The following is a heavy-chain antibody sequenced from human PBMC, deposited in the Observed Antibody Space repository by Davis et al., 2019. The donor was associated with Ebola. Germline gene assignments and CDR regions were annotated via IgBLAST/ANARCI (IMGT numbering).Heavy chain of an antibody. CDR3: AKDPPRGIVVTPFDY. J-gene: IGHJ4*02. Sequence: PGGSLRLSCAASGFTFNTYGMHWVRQAPGKGLEWVSFISFDGINKYYADSVKGRFTISRDNSKSTLYLQMSSLRPEDTATYYCAKDPPRGIVVTPFDYWGQGTLVTVSS. CDR2: ISFDGINK. D-gene: IGHD3-22*01. CDR1: GFTFNTYG. V-gene: IGHV3-30*18.